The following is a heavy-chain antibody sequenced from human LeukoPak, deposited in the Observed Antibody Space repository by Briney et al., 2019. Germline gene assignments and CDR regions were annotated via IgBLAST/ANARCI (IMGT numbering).Heavy chain of an antibody. V-gene: IGHV4-39*07. D-gene: IGHD5-18*01. CDR1: GGSISSSSYY. CDR2: IYYSGST. Sequence: SETLSLTCTVSGGSISSSSYYWGWIRQPPGKGLEWIGSIYYSGSTYYNPSLKSRVTISVDTSKNQFSLKLSSVTAADTAVYYCAREGGYNLDDAFDIWGQGTMVTVSS. CDR3: AREGGYNLDDAFDI. J-gene: IGHJ3*02.